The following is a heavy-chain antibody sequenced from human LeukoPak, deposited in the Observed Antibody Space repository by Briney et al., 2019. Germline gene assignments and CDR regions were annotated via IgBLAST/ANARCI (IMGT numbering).Heavy chain of an antibody. CDR3: ARAAYSGSYPDY. CDR1: GGSISSNGYY. D-gene: IGHD1-26*01. Sequence: SETLSLTCTVSGGSISSNGYYWAWFRQPPGKGLEWIGSIYYSGGTYYNPSLKSRVTISVDTSKNQVSLKLSSVTAADTAVYYCARAAYSGSYPDYWGQGTLVTVSS. CDR2: IYYSGGT. V-gene: IGHV4-39*07. J-gene: IGHJ4*02.